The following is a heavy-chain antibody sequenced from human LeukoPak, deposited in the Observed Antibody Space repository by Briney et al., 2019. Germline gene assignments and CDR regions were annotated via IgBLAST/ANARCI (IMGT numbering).Heavy chain of an antibody. CDR1: GGSISSYY. V-gene: IGHV4-4*07. Sequence: SETLSLTCTVSGGSISSYYWSWIRQPAGKGLEWIGRIYTSGSTNYNPSLKSRVTMSVDTSKNQFSLKLSSVTAADTAVYYCASIVVVTAADPSDASDIWGQGTMVTVSS. CDR3: ASIVVVTAADPSDASDI. D-gene: IGHD2-21*02. J-gene: IGHJ3*02. CDR2: IYTSGST.